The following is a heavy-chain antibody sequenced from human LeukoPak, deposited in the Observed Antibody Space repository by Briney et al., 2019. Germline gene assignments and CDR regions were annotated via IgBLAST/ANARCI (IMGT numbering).Heavy chain of an antibody. CDR2: IYYSGST. Sequence: SETLSLTCTVSGGSISSYYWSWIRQPPGKGLEWIGYIYYSGSTNYNPSLKSRVTIPVDTSKNQFSLKLSSVTAADTAVYYCARQGGGFWYFDLWGRGTLVTVSS. J-gene: IGHJ2*01. D-gene: IGHD6-25*01. CDR3: ARQGGGFWYFDL. CDR1: GGSISSYY. V-gene: IGHV4-59*08.